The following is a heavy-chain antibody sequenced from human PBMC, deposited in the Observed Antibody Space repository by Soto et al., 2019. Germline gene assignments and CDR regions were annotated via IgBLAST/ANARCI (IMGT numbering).Heavy chain of an antibody. CDR2: ISGSGGST. CDR3: AKDLRFYGDYIYYYYGMGV. D-gene: IGHD4-17*01. J-gene: IGHJ6*02. Sequence: GSLRLSCAASGXTFSSYGMSWVRQAPGKGLELVSAISGSGGSTHYADSVKGRFTISRDNSKNTLYLQMNSLRAEDTAVYYCAKDLRFYGDYIYYYYGMGVWGQGTTGTVS. CDR1: GXTFSSYG. V-gene: IGHV3-23*01.